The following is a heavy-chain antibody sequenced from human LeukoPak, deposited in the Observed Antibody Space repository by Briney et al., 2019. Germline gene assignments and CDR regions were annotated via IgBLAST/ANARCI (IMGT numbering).Heavy chain of an antibody. Sequence: PSETLSLTCTVSGGSIGSSSYYWGWIRQPPGKGLEWIGSIYYSGSTYYNPSLKSRVTISVDTSKNQFSLKLSSVTAADTAVYYCARIGHFLWSGYYSHFDYWGQGTLVTVSS. D-gene: IGHD3-3*01. CDR1: GGSIGSSSYY. J-gene: IGHJ4*02. CDR2: IYYSGST. CDR3: ARIGHFLWSGYYSHFDY. V-gene: IGHV4-39*07.